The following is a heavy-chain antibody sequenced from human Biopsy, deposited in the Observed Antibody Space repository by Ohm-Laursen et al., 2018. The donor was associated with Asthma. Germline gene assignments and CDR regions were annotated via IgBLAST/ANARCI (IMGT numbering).Heavy chain of an antibody. V-gene: IGHV3-30*03. CDR1: GFTFSNYG. CDR2: VTYDGISQ. D-gene: IGHD2-8*01. Sequence: SLRLSCAASGFTFSNYGMHWVRQVAGKGLDWVAVVTYDGISQYYAESVKGRFTISRDNSRNTLNLQMNSVRPDDAAVYFCARERAGVLGSYNGMDVWGPGTTVSVSS. CDR3: ARERAGVLGSYNGMDV. J-gene: IGHJ6*02.